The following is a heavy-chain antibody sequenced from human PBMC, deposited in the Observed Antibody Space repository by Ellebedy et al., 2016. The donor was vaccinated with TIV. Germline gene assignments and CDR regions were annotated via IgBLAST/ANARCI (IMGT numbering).Heavy chain of an antibody. Sequence: GESLKISCKGSGYSFTSYWISWVRQMPGKGLEWMGRIDPSDSYTNYSPSFQGHVTISADKSISTAYLQWSSLKASDTAMYYCARLFDYGSGSYYPNWFDPWGQGTLVTVSS. D-gene: IGHD3-10*01. CDR3: ARLFDYGSGSYYPNWFDP. V-gene: IGHV5-10-1*01. J-gene: IGHJ5*02. CDR2: IDPSDSYT. CDR1: GYSFTSYW.